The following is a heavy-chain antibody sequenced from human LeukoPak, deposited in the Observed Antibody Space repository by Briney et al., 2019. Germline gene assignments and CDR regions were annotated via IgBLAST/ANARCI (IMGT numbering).Heavy chain of an antibody. V-gene: IGHV3-7*01. CDR2: IRQDGSQK. CDR3: ARESGSVTSEVDFDY. D-gene: IGHD4-17*01. CDR1: GVTFSSYW. J-gene: IGHJ4*02. Sequence: GGSLRLSCAASGVTFSSYWVSWVRQAPGKGLEWVATIRQDGSQKYYVDSVKGRFTISRDNAKNSLYLQMNSLGAEDTAVYYCARESGSVTSEVDFDYWGQGTLVTVSS.